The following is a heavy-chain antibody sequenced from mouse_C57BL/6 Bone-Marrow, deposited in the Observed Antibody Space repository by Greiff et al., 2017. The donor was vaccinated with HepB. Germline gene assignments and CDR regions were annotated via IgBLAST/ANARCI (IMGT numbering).Heavy chain of an antibody. CDR2: ISNLAYSI. CDR3: ARENYYGSRYYYAMDY. D-gene: IGHD1-1*01. J-gene: IGHJ4*01. V-gene: IGHV5-15*01. Sequence: EVKVVESGGGLVQPGGSLKLSCAASGFTFSDYGMAWVRQAPRKGPEWVAFISNLAYSIYYADTVTGRFTISRENAKNTLYLEMSSLRSEDTAMYYCARENYYGSRYYYAMDYWGQGTSVTVSS. CDR1: GFTFSDYG.